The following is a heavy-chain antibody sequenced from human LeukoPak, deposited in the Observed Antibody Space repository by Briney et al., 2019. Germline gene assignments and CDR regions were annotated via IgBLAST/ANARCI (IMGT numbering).Heavy chain of an antibody. CDR2: IYTSGST. J-gene: IGHJ5*02. CDR3: ARDPVAVAGVPTWFDP. D-gene: IGHD6-19*01. V-gene: IGHV4-4*07. Sequence: SETLSLTCTVSGGSISSYYWSWVRQPAGKGLEWIGRIYTSGSTNYNPSLKSRVTMSVDTSKNQFSLKLSSVTAADTAVYYCARDPVAVAGVPTWFDPWGQGTLVTVSS. CDR1: GGSISSYY.